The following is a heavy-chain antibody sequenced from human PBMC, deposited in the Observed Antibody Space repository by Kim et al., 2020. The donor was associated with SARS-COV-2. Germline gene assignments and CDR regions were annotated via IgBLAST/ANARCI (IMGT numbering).Heavy chain of an antibody. Sequence: GGALRLSCAAAGFTFSASWMSWVRQAPGKGLEWVANINQDGSEKSYVDSVKGRCTISRDDDKNSLYLQMNSLRGEDTAVDFCVRLYCSSPSGYDSYIDY. J-gene: IGHJ4*01. D-gene: IGHD2-2*01. CDR1: GFTFSASW. V-gene: IGHV3-7*03. CDR3: VRLYCSSPSGYDSYIDY. CDR2: INQDGSEK.